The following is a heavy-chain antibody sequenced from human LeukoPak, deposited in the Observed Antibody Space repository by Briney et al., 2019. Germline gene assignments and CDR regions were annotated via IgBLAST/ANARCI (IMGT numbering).Heavy chain of an antibody. J-gene: IGHJ6*03. V-gene: IGHV3-74*01. CDR1: GFTFSGYW. Sequence: PGGSLRLSCAASGFTFSGYWMHWVRQAPGKGLVWVSRINSDGSSTSYADSVKGRFTISRDNAKNTLYLQMNSLRAEDTAVYYCARSDQANWGSGTDYMDVWGKGTTVTVSS. D-gene: IGHD7-27*01. CDR3: ARSDQANWGSGTDYMDV. CDR2: INSDGSST.